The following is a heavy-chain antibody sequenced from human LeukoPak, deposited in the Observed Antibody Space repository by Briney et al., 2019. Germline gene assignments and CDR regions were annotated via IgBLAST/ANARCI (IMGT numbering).Heavy chain of an antibody. CDR1: GGSFSGYY. CDR3: VGYSGSYYSVDY. D-gene: IGHD1-26*01. Sequence: SETLSPTCAVYGGSFSGYYWSWIRQPPGKGLEWIGEINHSGSTNYNPSLKSRVTISVDTSKNQFSLKLSSVTAADTAVYYCVGYSGSYYSVDYWGQGTLVTVSS. J-gene: IGHJ4*02. CDR2: INHSGST. V-gene: IGHV4-34*01.